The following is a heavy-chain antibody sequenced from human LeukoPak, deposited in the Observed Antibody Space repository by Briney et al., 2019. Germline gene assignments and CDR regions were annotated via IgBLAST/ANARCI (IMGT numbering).Heavy chain of an antibody. V-gene: IGHV3-21*01. CDR3: ARVAYYYDSSGYLRYFDL. D-gene: IGHD3-22*01. CDR2: ISSSSSYI. Sequence: GGSLRLSCAASGFTFSSYSMNWVRQAPGKGLEWVSSISSSSSYIYYADSVKGRFTISRDNAKNSLYLQMNSLRAEDTAVYYCARVAYYYDSSGYLRYFDLWGRGTLVTVSS. J-gene: IGHJ2*01. CDR1: GFTFSSYS.